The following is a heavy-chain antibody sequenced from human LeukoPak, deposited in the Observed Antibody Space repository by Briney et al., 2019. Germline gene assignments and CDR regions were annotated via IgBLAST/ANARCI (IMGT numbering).Heavy chain of an antibody. V-gene: IGHV3-11*01. CDR2: ISGSGNTI. J-gene: IGHJ4*02. D-gene: IGHD3-22*01. CDR3: ARDRSGGTYYYDSSGYSF. CDR1: GFPFIDYY. Sequence: GGSLLLSCAASGFPFIDYYMSWLRQAPGKGLEWVSSISGSGNTIYYADSAMGRFTISRDNAKNSLYLLMNSLTAEDTAVYYCARDRSGGTYYYDSSGYSFWGQGTLVTVSS.